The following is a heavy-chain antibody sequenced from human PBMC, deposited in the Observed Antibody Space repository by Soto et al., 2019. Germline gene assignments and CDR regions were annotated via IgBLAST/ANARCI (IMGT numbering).Heavy chain of an antibody. CDR1: GGSVSSGSYY. V-gene: IGHV4-61*01. CDR3: ARAPYYYDSSGYDY. Sequence: PAETLSLTCTVSGGSVSSGSYYWVWIRHPPGKGLEWIGYIYYSGSTNYNPSLKSRVTISVDTSKNQFSLKLSSVTAADTAVYYCARAPYYYDSSGYDYWGQGTLVTVSS. CDR2: IYYSGST. J-gene: IGHJ4*02. D-gene: IGHD3-22*01.